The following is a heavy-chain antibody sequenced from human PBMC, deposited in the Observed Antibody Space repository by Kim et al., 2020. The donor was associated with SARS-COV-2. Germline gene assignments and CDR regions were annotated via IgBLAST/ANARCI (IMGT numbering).Heavy chain of an antibody. CDR1: GFAFGYYS. V-gene: IGHV3-9*01. Sequence: GGSLRLSCAASGFAFGYYSMHWVRQPPGKGLEWVAGISWTSGSVDYADSVKGRFTISRDNAKTSLYLQMSSLRVDDTAVYYCAIDRFSGCLDHWGQGTLVTVSS. CDR2: ISWTSGSV. J-gene: IGHJ4*02. CDR3: AIDRFSGCLDH. D-gene: IGHD3-22*01.